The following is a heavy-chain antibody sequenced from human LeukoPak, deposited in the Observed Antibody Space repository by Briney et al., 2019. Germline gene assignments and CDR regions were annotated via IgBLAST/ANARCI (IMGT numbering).Heavy chain of an antibody. Sequence: SETLSLTCSVSDGSINSYYWNWIRRPPGKGLEWIGYIYYNGNTNYSPSLKSRVTMSVDTSKNLFSLKVSSVTAADTAVYYCARGRSNYYGVDVWGQGTTVTVSS. CDR1: DGSINSYY. V-gene: IGHV4-59*01. J-gene: IGHJ6*02. CDR2: IYYNGNT. CDR3: ARGRSNYYGVDV. D-gene: IGHD1-26*01.